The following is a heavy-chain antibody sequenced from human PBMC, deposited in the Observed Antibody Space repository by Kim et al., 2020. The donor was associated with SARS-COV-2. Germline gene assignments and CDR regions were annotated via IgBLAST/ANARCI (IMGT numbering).Heavy chain of an antibody. CDR1: GGSVSSGSYY. J-gene: IGHJ5*02. V-gene: IGHV4-61*01. Sequence: SETLSLTCTVSGGSVSSGSYYWSWIRQPPGKGLEWIGYIYYSGSTNYNPSLKSRVTISVDTSKNQFSLKLSSVTAADTAVYYCARGSEITIFGVGKGGFDPWGQGTLVTVSS. CDR2: IYYSGST. CDR3: ARGSEITIFGVGKGGFDP. D-gene: IGHD3-3*01.